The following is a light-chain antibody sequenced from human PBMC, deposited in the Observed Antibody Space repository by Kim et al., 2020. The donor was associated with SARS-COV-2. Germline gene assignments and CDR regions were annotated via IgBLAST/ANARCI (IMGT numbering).Light chain of an antibody. CDR3: QQSYSTPYT. V-gene: IGKV1-39*01. Sequence: DIQMTQSPCSLSASVGDRVTIPCRASQSISSYLNWYRQKPGKAPNLLIYAASSLQSGVPSRFSGSGSGTDFTLTITSLQPEDFATYYCQQSYSTPYTFGQGTKLEI. J-gene: IGKJ2*01. CDR2: AAS. CDR1: QSISSY.